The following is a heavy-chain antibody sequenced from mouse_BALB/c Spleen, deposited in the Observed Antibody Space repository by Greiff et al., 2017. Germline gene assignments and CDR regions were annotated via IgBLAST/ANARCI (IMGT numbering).Heavy chain of an antibody. CDR2: ISSGSSTI. J-gene: IGHJ3*01. CDR1: GFTFSSFG. CDR3: ARSHYGSSLFAY. D-gene: IGHD1-1*01. Sequence: EVMLVESGGGLVQPGGSRKLSCAASGFTFSSFGMHWVRQAPEKGLEWVAYISSGSSTIYYADTVKGRFTISRDNPKNTLFLQMTSLRSEDTAMYYCARSHYGSSLFAYWGQGTLVTVSA. V-gene: IGHV5-17*02.